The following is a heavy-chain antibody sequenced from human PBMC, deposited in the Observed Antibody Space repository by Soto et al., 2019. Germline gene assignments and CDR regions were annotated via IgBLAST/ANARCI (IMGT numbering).Heavy chain of an antibody. J-gene: IGHJ4*02. D-gene: IGHD3-16*02. CDR2: INPNSGGT. Sequence: SVKVSCKASGYTFTGYYMHWVRQAPGQGLEWMGWINPNSGGTNYAQKFQGRVTMTRDTSISAAYMELSRLRSDDTAVYYCARCMIKFGGVIVFDYWGQGTLVTVSS. V-gene: IGHV1-2*02. CDR3: ARCMIKFGGVIVFDY. CDR1: GYTFTGYY.